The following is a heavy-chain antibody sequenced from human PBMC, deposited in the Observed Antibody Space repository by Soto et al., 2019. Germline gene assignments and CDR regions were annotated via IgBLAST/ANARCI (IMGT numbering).Heavy chain of an antibody. Sequence: QVQLVESGGGVVQPGRSLRLSCAASGFTFSSYGMHWVRQAPGKGLEWVAVIWYDGSNKYYADSVQGRFTISRDNSKNTLYLQMNGVRAEDTAVYYCARDRADFWGGQGHFDYWGQGTLVTVSS. V-gene: IGHV3-33*01. D-gene: IGHD3-3*01. CDR2: IWYDGSNK. CDR1: GFTFSSYG. CDR3: ARDRADFWGGQGHFDY. J-gene: IGHJ4*02.